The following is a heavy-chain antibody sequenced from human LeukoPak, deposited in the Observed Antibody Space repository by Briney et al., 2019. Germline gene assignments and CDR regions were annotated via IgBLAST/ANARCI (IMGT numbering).Heavy chain of an antibody. J-gene: IGHJ4*02. CDR2: IYHSGST. D-gene: IGHD3-22*01. V-gene: IGHV4-38-2*02. Sequence: PSETLSLTCTVSGYSISSGYYWGWIRQPPGKGLEWIGSIYHSGSTYYNPSLKSRVTISVDTSKNQFSLKLSSVTAADMAVYYCARVQDYYDSSGYYPYFDYWGQGTLVTVSS. CDR3: ARVQDYYDSSGYYPYFDY. CDR1: GYSISSGYY.